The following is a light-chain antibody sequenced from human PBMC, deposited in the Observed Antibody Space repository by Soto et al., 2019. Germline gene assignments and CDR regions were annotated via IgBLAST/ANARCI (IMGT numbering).Light chain of an antibody. J-gene: IGLJ1*01. CDR3: SSYTSSSTPKV. CDR2: DVS. Sequence: QSALTQPASVSGSPGQSITISCTGTSSDVGGYNYVSWYQQHPGKAPKLMIYDVSNRPSGVSNRFSGSKSGNTASLTISGLQAEYEADYYCSSYTSSSTPKVFGTGTKVTVL. V-gene: IGLV2-14*01. CDR1: SSDVGGYNY.